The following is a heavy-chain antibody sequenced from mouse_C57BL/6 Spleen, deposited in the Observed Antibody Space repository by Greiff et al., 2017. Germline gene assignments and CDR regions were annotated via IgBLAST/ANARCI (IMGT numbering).Heavy chain of an antibody. CDR2: IRSKSSNYAT. CDR1: GFTFNTYA. D-gene: IGHD1-1*01. J-gene: IGHJ1*03. CDR3: VRARITTVGYFDV. Sequence: EVHLVESGGGLVQPKGSLKLSCAASGFTFNTYAMHWVRQAPGKGLEWVARIRSKSSNYATYYADSVKASFTISSDASQSMLYLQRNNLKTEDTAMYYCVRARITTVGYFDVWGTGTTVTVAS. V-gene: IGHV10-3*01.